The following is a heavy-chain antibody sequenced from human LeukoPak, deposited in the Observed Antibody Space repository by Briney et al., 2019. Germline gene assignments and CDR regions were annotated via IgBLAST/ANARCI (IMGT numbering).Heavy chain of an antibody. CDR1: GFTFSSYG. J-gene: IGHJ3*02. CDR2: ISYDGSNK. V-gene: IGHV3-30*03. Sequence: GGSLRLSCAASGFTFSSYGMHWVRQAPGKGLEWVAVISYDGSNKYYADSVKGRFTISRDNSKNTLYLQMNSLRAEDTAVYYCARATSAYYYPDAFDIWGQGTMVTVSS. D-gene: IGHD3-22*01. CDR3: ARATSAYYYPDAFDI.